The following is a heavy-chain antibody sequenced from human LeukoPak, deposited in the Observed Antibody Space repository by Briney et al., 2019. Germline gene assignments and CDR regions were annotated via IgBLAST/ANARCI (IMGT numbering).Heavy chain of an antibody. CDR3: ARGSYGGNSVDY. Sequence: SQTLSLTCTVSGSSISSGSYYWSWIRQPAGKGLEWIGRIYTSGSTNYNPSLKSRVTIPVDTSKNQFSLKLSSVTAADTAVYYCARGSYGGNSVDYWGQGTLVTVSS. CDR1: GSSISSGSYY. J-gene: IGHJ4*02. D-gene: IGHD4-23*01. CDR2: IYTSGST. V-gene: IGHV4-61*02.